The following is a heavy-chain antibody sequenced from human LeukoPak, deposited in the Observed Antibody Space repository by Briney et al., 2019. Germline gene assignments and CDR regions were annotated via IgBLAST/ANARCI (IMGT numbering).Heavy chain of an antibody. D-gene: IGHD6-19*01. CDR3: ARGLNKQWLKLSSYYYYGMDV. CDR1: GFTFSSYA. V-gene: IGHV3-23*01. J-gene: IGHJ6*02. CDR2: ISGSGGST. Sequence: PPGGSLRLSCAASGFTFSSYAMSWVRQAPGKGLEWVSAISGSGGSTYYADSVKGRFTISRDNAKNSLYLQMNSLRAEGTAVYYCARGLNKQWLKLSSYYYYGMDVWGQGTTVTVSS.